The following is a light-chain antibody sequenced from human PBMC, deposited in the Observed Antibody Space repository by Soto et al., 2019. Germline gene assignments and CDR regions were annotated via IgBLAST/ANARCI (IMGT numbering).Light chain of an antibody. V-gene: IGLV2-14*01. Sequence: QSALTQPASVSGSPGQSITISCTGTSSDIGGFYYVSWYQHHPGKDPKLMIYQVSNRPSGVSNRFSGSKSGNTASLTISGLQAEDEDDYFCSSYSSSSTFYVFVAGTKVTVL. CDR1: SSDIGGFYY. CDR3: SSYSSSSTFYV. J-gene: IGLJ1*01. CDR2: QVS.